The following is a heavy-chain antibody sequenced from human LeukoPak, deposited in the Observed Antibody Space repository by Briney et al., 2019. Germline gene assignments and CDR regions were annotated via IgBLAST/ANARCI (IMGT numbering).Heavy chain of an antibody. J-gene: IGHJ4*02. V-gene: IGHV4-59*01. CDR1: GGSISSYY. CDR2: IYYSGST. Sequence: SETLSLTCTVSGGSISSYYWSWIRQPPGKGLEWIGYIYYSGSTNYNPSLKSRVTILVDTSKNQFSLKLSSVTAADTAVYYCARSSNHEVGYDQTLFDYWGQGTLVTVSS. CDR3: ARSSNHEVGYDQTLFDY. D-gene: IGHD5-12*01.